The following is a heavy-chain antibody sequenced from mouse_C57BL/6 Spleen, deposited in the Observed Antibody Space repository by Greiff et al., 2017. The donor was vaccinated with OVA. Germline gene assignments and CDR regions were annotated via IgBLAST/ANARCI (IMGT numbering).Heavy chain of an antibody. CDR3: AKSANLLLECYAMDY. V-gene: IGHV1-72*01. CDR2: IDPNSGGT. J-gene: IGHJ4*01. CDR1: GYTFTSYW. D-gene: IGHD1-1*01. Sequence: QVQLQQPGAELVKPGASVKLSCKASGYTFTSYWMHWVKQRPVRGLEWIGRIDPNSGGTTYNEKFKSKATLTVDKPSSTAYIQLSSLTSEDSAVYDCAKSANLLLECYAMDYWGQGTSVTVSS.